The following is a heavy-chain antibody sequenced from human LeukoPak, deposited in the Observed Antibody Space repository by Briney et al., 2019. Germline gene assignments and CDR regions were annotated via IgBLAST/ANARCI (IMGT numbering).Heavy chain of an antibody. D-gene: IGHD3-22*01. CDR3: ARDPHVYDSSDGWFDP. Sequence: ASVKVSCKASGYTFTGYYMHWVRQAPGQGLEWMGRINPNSGGTNYAQKFQGRVTMTRDTSISTAYMELSRLRSDDTAVYYCARDPHVYDSSDGWFDPWGQGTLVTVSS. J-gene: IGHJ5*02. V-gene: IGHV1-2*06. CDR2: INPNSGGT. CDR1: GYTFTGYY.